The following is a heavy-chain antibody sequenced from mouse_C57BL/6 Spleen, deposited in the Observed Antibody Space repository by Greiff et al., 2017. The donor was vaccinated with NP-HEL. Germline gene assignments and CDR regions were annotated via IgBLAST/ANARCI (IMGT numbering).Heavy chain of an antibody. CDR2: IDPSDSYT. Sequence: QVHVKQPGAELVRPGTSVKLSCKASGYTFTSYWMHWVKQRPGQGLEWIGVIDPSDSYTNYNQKFKGKATLTVDTSSSTAYMQLSSLTSEDSAVYYCARETTVVAPFAYWGQGTLVTVSA. CDR1: GYTFTSYW. V-gene: IGHV1-59*01. D-gene: IGHD1-1*01. CDR3: ARETTVVAPFAY. J-gene: IGHJ3*01.